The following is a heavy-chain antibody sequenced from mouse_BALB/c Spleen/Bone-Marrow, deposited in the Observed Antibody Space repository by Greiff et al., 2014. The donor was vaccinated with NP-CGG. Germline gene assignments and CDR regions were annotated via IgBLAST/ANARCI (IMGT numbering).Heavy chain of an antibody. CDR2: INPYNGGT. D-gene: IGHD1-1*01. V-gene: IGHV1-18*01. Sequence: DVKLQESGPELVKPGASMKISCKASGYSFTGYTMNWVKQSHGKNLEWIGLINPYNGGTNYNQKFKGKATLTVDKSSSTAYMELLSLTSEDSAVYYCARDYYGFSYGFAYWGQGTPVTVSA. J-gene: IGHJ3*01. CDR1: GYSFTGYT. CDR3: ARDYYGFSYGFAY.